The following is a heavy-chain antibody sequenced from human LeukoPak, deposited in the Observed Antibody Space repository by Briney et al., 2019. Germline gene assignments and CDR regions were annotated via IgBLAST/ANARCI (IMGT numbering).Heavy chain of an antibody. J-gene: IGHJ4*02. CDR3: VVGGSPGY. Sequence: GSLRLSCAASGLAFSAYKMHWVRQAPRKGLVWVSRISTDGYTTDYADFVQGRFTASRDNTKNTWSLEMNSLRAEDTAVYYCVVGGSPGYWGQGALVTVSS. D-gene: IGHD2-15*01. CDR2: ISTDGYTT. V-gene: IGHV3-74*01. CDR1: GLAFSAYK.